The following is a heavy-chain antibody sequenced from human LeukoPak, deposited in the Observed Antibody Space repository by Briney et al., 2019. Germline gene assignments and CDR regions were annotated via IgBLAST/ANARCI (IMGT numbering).Heavy chain of an antibody. V-gene: IGHV4-39*01. CDR1: SGSISSSTYY. CDR3: ARGWGPNHYYYYMDV. CDR2: IFYSGST. D-gene: IGHD6-19*01. Sequence: SETLSLTCTVSSGSISSSTYYWGWIRQPPGKGLEWIGSIFYSGSTYYNPSLKSRVTISVDTSKNQFSLKLSSVTAADTAVYYCARGWGPNHYYYYMDVWGKGTTVTVSS. J-gene: IGHJ6*03.